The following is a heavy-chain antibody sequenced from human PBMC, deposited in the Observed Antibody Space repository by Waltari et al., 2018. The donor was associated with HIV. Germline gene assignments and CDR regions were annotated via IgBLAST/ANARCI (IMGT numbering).Heavy chain of an antibody. D-gene: IGHD2-21*01. J-gene: IGHJ1*01. CDR3: VLDSLPKCAAGGCYRK. CDR2: TGCVSYGATS. CDR1: GINFYKYA. V-gene: IGHV3-49*03. Sequence: EGSGGGVVPPGRSLGLTCVASGINFYKYARTCFSQAPGKAPEWVGFTGCVSYGATSNYASSGKGRFIISRDDSQRVVYLDVNSLKTADTGVYYCVLDSLPKCAAGGCYRKWGRGT.